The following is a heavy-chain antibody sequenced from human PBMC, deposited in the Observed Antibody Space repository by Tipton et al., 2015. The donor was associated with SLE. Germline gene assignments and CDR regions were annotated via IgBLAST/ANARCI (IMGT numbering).Heavy chain of an antibody. V-gene: IGHV3-23*01. CDR1: GFTFKIYG. CDR2: ISGGGGGT. CDR3: AKLSGTVPVDY. J-gene: IGHJ4*02. Sequence: LRLSCAASGFTFKIYGMTWVRQAPGNGLEWVSGISGGGGGTYYADHVKGRFSMSRDNSKNTLYLQMNSLRAEDTAVYYCAKLSGTVPVDYWGRGTLVTVSS. D-gene: IGHD1-14*01.